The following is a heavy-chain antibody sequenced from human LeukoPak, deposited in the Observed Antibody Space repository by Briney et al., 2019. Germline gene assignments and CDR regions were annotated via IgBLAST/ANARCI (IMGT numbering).Heavy chain of an antibody. CDR1: GGSISSNTYY. D-gene: IGHD2-15*01. CDR2: IFYSGTT. CDR3: ARQNCSGGSCYFDY. V-gene: IGHV4-39*07. Sequence: SETLSLTCTVSGGSISSNTYYWGWVRQPPGKGLEWIGSIFYSGTTYYNPSLKSRVTISVDTSKNQFSLKLSSVTAADTAVYYCARQNCSGGSCYFDYWGQGTLVTVSS. J-gene: IGHJ4*02.